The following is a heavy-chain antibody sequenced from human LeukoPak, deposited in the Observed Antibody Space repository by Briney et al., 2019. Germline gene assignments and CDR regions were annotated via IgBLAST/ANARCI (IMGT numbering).Heavy chain of an antibody. D-gene: IGHD6-13*01. J-gene: IGHJ4*02. Sequence: PSETLSLTCTVSGGSTSSFHWNWLRQSPGRGLEWIGYIYGGGVTNYNPSLRFRVTMSIDTSKNKLSLNLKSVTAEDTAVYYCARSVGSNWSYFFDYWGQGTLVAVSS. CDR3: ARSVGSNWSYFFDY. CDR1: GGSTSSFH. CDR2: IYGGGVT. V-gene: IGHV4-59*01.